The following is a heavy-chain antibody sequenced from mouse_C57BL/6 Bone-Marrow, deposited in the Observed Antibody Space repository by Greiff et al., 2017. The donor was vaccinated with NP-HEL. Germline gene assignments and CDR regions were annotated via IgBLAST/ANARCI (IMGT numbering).Heavy chain of an antibody. J-gene: IGHJ2*01. CDR1: GFTFSDFY. CDR3: ARDVLSSGLDY. CDR2: SRNKANDYTT. Sequence: EVKLVESGGGLVQSGRSLRLSCATSGFTFSDFYMEWVRQAPGKGLEWIAASRNKANDYTTEYSASVKGRFIVSRDTSQSILYLQMNALRAEDTAIYYCARDVLSSGLDYWGQGTTLTVSS. D-gene: IGHD3-2*02. V-gene: IGHV7-1*01.